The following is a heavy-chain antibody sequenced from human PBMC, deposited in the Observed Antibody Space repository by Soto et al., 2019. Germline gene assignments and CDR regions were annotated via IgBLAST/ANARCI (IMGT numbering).Heavy chain of an antibody. Sequence: GASVKGSCKASGYNCTRYGIGWVRLARGQGLEWMGWISAHNGNTGYAPKPPARATMTMNTPLSTAYMELSSLRSEDTAVYYCARERTATPSMDDWGQGTTVTV. V-gene: IGHV1-18*01. J-gene: IGHJ6*02. CDR2: ISAHNGNT. D-gene: IGHD2-21*02. CDR1: GYNCTRYG. CDR3: ARERTATPSMDD.